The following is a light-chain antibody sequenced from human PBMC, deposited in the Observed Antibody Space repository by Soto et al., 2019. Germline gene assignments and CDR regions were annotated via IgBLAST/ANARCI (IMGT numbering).Light chain of an antibody. CDR2: EVN. CDR1: SSDVGGYNY. J-gene: IGLJ1*01. V-gene: IGLV2-8*01. CDR3: RSYAGRSNV. Sequence: QSVLTQPPSASGSPGQSVAISCTGTSSDVGGYNYVSWYQQHPGKAPKLMIYEVNKRPSGVPDRFSGSKSGHTASLTVSGLQAEEGAELYCRSYAGRSNVFGTGTKLTVL.